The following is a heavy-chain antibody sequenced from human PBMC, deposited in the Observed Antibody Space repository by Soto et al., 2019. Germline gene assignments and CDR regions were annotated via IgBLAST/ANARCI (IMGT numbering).Heavy chain of an antibody. CDR3: AKEATIVGATTFDY. CDR2: IRSKANSYAT. Sequence: GGSLRLSCAASGFTFSGSAMHWVRQASGKGLEWVGRIRSKANSYATAYAASVKGRFTISRDDSKNTAYLQMNSLRAEDTAVYYCAKEATIVGATTFDYWGQGTLVTVSS. CDR1: GFTFSGSA. J-gene: IGHJ4*02. V-gene: IGHV3-73*01. D-gene: IGHD1-26*01.